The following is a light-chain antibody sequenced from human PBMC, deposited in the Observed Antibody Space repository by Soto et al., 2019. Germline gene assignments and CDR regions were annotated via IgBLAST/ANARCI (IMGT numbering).Light chain of an antibody. CDR3: LQHFTYPWT. CDR1: QGISNY. V-gene: IGKV1-17*03. CDR2: AAS. Sequence: DIQMTQSPSAMSASVGDRVTITCRASQGISNYLAWFQQKPGQVPKRLIFAASILQYGVPSRFSGSGSGTEFTLTISTLEPEDFATYHCLQHFTYPWTFGQGTKV. J-gene: IGKJ1*01.